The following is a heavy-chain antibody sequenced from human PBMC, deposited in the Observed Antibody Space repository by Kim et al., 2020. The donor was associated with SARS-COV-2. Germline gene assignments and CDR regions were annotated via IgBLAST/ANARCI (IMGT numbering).Heavy chain of an antibody. D-gene: IGHD2-2*01. V-gene: IGHV3-21*01. CDR1: GFTLSSYS. J-gene: IGHJ6*02. CDR2: ISSSSSYI. Sequence: GGSLRLSCAASGFTLSSYSMNWVRQAPGKGLEWVSSISSSSSYIYYADSVKGRFTISRDNAKNSLYLRMNSLRAEDTAVYYCAREAPWRYCSCTSCHPGVWGQGTTVTVSS. CDR3: AREAPWRYCSCTSCHPGV.